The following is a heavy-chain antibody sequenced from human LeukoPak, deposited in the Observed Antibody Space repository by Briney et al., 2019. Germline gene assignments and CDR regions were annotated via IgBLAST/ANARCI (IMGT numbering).Heavy chain of an antibody. J-gene: IGHJ4*02. V-gene: IGHV1-2*02. CDR2: INPNNGGT. D-gene: IGHD5-12*01. CDR1: GYTFTGYY. CDR3: ARDKYTGYETFDY. Sequence: ASVKVSCKASGYTFTGYYIHWVRQAPGQGLEWMGWINPNNGGTNYAQKFQGRVTMTRDTSISTAYMELNRLTSDDTAVYYCARDKYTGYETFDYWGQGTPVTVSS.